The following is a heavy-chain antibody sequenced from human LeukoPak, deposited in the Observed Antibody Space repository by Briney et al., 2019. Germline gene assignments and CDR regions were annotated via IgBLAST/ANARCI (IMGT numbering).Heavy chain of an antibody. CDR2: IIPIFGTA. D-gene: IGHD3-3*01. Sequence: GASVKVSCKASGGTFSSYAISGVRQAPGQGREWRGGIIPIFGTANYAQKFQGRVTITTDESTSTAYMELSSLRSEDTAVYYCARPRSGYSYNWFDPWGQGTLVTVSS. CDR1: GGTFSSYA. J-gene: IGHJ5*02. CDR3: ARPRSGYSYNWFDP. V-gene: IGHV1-69*05.